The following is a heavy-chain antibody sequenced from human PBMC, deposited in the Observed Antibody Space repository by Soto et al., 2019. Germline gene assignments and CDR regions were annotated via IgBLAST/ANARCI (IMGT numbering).Heavy chain of an antibody. CDR2: IYYSGTT. J-gene: IGHJ5*02. CDR3: ARYSGSSSYIWFDP. V-gene: IGHV4-59*01. D-gene: IGHD1-26*01. CDR1: GGSIKSYY. Sequence: QVQLQESGPGLVKPSETLSLTCSVSGGSIKSYYWSWIRQPPGKGLEWIGYIYYSGTTNYNPSLKSRVTMSVDTSKNQFFLKLSSVTAADSAVYYCARYSGSSSYIWFDPWGQGTLVTVSS.